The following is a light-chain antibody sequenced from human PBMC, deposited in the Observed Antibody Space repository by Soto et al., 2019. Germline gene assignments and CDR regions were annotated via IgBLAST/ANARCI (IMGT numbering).Light chain of an antibody. CDR1: QSVSSY. V-gene: IGKV3-15*01. J-gene: IGKJ5*01. CDR3: QQYNNWPPIT. CDR2: GAS. Sequence: EIVITRSPCTLSVSPGERATLSCRASQSVSSYLAWYQQKPGQAPRLLIYGASTRATGIPARFSGSGSGTEFTLTISSLQSEDFAVYYCQQYNNWPPITFGQGTRLEIK.